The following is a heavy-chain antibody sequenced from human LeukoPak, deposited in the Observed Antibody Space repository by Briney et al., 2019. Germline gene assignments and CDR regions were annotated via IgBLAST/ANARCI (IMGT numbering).Heavy chain of an antibody. CDR3: AKDKTRFGEIPRGYFDY. CDR2: ISYDGSNK. J-gene: IGHJ4*02. D-gene: IGHD3-10*01. Sequence: HPGGSLRLSCAASGFTFSSYAMHWVRQAPGKGLEWVAVISYDGSNKYYADSVKGRFTISRDNSKNTLYLQMNSLRAEDTAVYYCAKDKTRFGEIPRGYFDYWGQGTLVTVSS. CDR1: GFTFSSYA. V-gene: IGHV3-30-3*01.